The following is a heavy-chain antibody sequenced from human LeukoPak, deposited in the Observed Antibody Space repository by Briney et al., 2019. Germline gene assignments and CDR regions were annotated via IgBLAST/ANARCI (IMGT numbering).Heavy chain of an antibody. CDR1: GYTFTNYW. V-gene: IGHV5-51*01. CDR3: AKLRYCSGDTCYSPFDY. D-gene: IGHD2-15*01. Sequence: GESLKISCKGSGYTFTNYWIGWVRQMPGKGLEFMGIIYPGDSNTKYSPSIQGQVTISADKSISTAYLQWSTLKASDTAMYYCAKLRYCSGDTCYSPFDYWGQRTLVTVSS. J-gene: IGHJ4*02. CDR2: IYPGDSNT.